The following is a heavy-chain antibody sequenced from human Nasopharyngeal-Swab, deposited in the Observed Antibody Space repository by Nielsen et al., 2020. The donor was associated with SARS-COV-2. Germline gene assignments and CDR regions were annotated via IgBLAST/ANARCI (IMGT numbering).Heavy chain of an antibody. V-gene: IGHV3-21*01. J-gene: IGHJ4*02. CDR1: GFIFSSYS. CDR3: AKQRRMVTGAYDY. Sequence: GGSLRLSCAASGFIFSSYSMNWVRQAPGKGLEWVSYISSSSSYIYYADSVKGRFTISRDNAKNSLYLQMNSLRAEDTAVYYCAKQRRMVTGAYDYWGQGTLVTVSS. CDR2: ISSSSSYI. D-gene: IGHD5-18*01.